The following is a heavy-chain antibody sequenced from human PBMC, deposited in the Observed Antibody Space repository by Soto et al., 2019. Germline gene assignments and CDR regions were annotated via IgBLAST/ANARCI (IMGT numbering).Heavy chain of an antibody. J-gene: IGHJ6*02. CDR1: GFRFDDYN. D-gene: IGHD3-16*01. CDR2: ITWNGGNT. CDR3: ARETLSYGSAMDV. V-gene: IGHV3-43*01. Sequence: GGSLRLSCAASGFRFDDYNMHWVRQAPGKGLEWVSLITWNGGNTYYADSVKGRFTISRDGTTRSVSLQMTSLKREDTGLYYCARETLSYGSAMDVWGQGNTVTVSS.